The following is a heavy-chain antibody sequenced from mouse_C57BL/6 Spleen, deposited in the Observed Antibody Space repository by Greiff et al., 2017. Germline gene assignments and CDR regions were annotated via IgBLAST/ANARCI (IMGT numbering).Heavy chain of an antibody. J-gene: IGHJ4*01. CDR1: GFSLTSYG. Sequence: VQLQQSGPGLVQPSQSLSITCTVSGFSLTSYGVHWVRQSPGKGLEWLGVIWSGGSTDYNAAFISRLSIRKDNSKGQVFFKVYSLQADDAAIYYSVRPRTLIYDGCYDYARDYWGQGTSVTVSS. D-gene: IGHD2-3*01. V-gene: IGHV2-2*01. CDR3: VRPRTLIYDGCYDYARDY. CDR2: IWSGGST.